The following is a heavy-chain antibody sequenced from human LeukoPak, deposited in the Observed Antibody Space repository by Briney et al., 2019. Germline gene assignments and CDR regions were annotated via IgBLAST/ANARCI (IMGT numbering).Heavy chain of an antibody. CDR3: ARHIGGGIEDVDV. CDR1: GVSISSYH. J-gene: IGHJ6*04. Sequence: SETLSLTCSVSGVSISSYHWSWIRQPPGKGLEGIGYIHVTGTSYNPYLQSRVTMSVDRSRNQFFLKMSSVTAADTAVYYCARHIGGGIEDVDVWGKGTKVIVSS. V-gene: IGHV4-59*08. CDR2: IHVTGT. D-gene: IGHD3-16*02.